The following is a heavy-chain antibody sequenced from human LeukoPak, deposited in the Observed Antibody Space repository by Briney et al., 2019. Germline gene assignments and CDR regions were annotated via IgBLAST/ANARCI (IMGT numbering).Heavy chain of an antibody. CDR3: ARGNHCSSTSCYLYYYYYYMDV. J-gene: IGHJ6*03. CDR1: GYIFITYG. V-gene: IGHV1-18*01. D-gene: IGHD2-2*01. CDR2: ISPYNGNI. Sequence: ASVKVSCKASGYIFITYGINWVRQAPGQGLEWMGWISPYNGNINYAQRLQGRVTMTTDTSTSTAYMELRSLRSDDTAVYYCARGNHCSSTSCYLYYYYYYMDVWGKGTTVTVSS.